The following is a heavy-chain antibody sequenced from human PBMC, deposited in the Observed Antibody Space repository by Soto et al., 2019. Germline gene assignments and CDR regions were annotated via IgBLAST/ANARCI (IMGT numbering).Heavy chain of an antibody. J-gene: IGHJ4*02. V-gene: IGHV1-18*01. CDR3: ATDSPPVAY. CDR2: ISAYNGNT. CDR1: GYTFTSYG. D-gene: IGHD3-3*01. Sequence: QVQLVQSGAEVKKPGASVKVSCKASGYTFTSYGISWVRQAPGQGLEWMGWISAYNGNTKYAQKLQGRATMTTDTTTSTAYIALRSLRSDDTAAYSCATDSPPVAYWGQGTLVTVSS.